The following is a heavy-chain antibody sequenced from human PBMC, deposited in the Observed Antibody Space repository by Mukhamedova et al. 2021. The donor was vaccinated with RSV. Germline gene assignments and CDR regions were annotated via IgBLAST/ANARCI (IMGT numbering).Heavy chain of an antibody. D-gene: IGHD6-6*01. J-gene: IGHJ6*02. Sequence: YADSVKGRFTISRDNSKNTLYLQMNSLRAEDTAVYYCAKGSTSSSPVGGGMDVWGQGTTVTVSS. V-gene: IGHV3-23*01. CDR3: AKGSTSSSPVGGGMDV.